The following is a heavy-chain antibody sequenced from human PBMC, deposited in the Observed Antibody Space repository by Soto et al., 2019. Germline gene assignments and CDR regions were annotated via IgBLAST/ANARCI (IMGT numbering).Heavy chain of an antibody. J-gene: IGHJ6*03. D-gene: IGHD2-2*01. CDR2: ISSSSSYI. CDR1: GFTFSSYS. CDR3: ARDGLPSYYYYMDV. Sequence: PGGSLRLSCAASGFTFSSYSMNWVRQAPGKGLEWVSSISSSSSYIYYADSVKGRFTISRDNAKNSLYLQMNSLRAEDTAVYYCARDGLPSYYYYMDVWGKGTTVTVSS. V-gene: IGHV3-21*01.